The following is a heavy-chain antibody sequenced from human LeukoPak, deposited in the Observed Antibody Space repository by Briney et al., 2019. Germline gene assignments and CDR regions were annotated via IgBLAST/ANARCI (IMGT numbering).Heavy chain of an antibody. V-gene: IGHV4-39*07. J-gene: IGHJ5*02. CDR2: IYYSGRT. CDR3: ARAQSVNPMIEVDDKWLDP. Sequence: SETLSLTCTVSGGSITSSSYYWGCIRQPPGKGLEWIGSIYYSGRTNYNPSLKSRVTISVDRSKNQFSLKLTSVTAADTAVYYCARAQSVNPMIEVDDKWLDPWGQGTLVTVSS. CDR1: GGSITSSSYY. D-gene: IGHD3-22*01.